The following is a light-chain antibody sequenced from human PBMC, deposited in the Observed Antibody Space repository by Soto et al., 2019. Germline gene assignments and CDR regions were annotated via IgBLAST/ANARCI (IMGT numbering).Light chain of an antibody. CDR2: GAS. Sequence: DIQMTQXXXXLXXXVGDXVTISCRASQSVRTLLNWYQQKPGKAPKLLIQGASSLRSGVPSRXSXXXXXXXXXXTISSLQPEDFATYYCQQSYSSRRTFGQGTKV. CDR1: QSVRTL. J-gene: IGKJ1*01. CDR3: QQSYSSRRT. V-gene: IGKV1-39*01.